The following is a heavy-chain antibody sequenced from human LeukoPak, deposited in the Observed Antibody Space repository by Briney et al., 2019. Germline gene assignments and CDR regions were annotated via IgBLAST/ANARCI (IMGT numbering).Heavy chain of an antibody. D-gene: IGHD3-22*01. CDR1: GYTFTSYG. J-gene: IGHJ4*02. Sequence: ASVKVSCKASGYTFTSYGISWVRQAPGQGLEWMGWISAYNGNTNYAQKLQGRVTMTTDTSTSTTYMELRSLRSDDTAVYYCARGSPPRRNYDSRGYYSYYFDYWGQGTLVTVSS. CDR2: ISAYNGNT. CDR3: ARGSPPRRNYDSRGYYSYYFDY. V-gene: IGHV1-18*01.